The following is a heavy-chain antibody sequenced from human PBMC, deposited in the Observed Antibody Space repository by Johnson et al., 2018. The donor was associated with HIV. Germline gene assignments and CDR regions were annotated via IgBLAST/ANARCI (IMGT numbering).Heavy chain of an antibody. CDR3: ARVGSSGWYGDDAFDI. CDR1: GFTFSDYY. CDR2: ISRSGSHK. V-gene: IGHV3-11*04. J-gene: IGHJ3*02. D-gene: IGHD6-13*01. Sequence: QVQLVESGGGLVQSGGSLRLSCAASGFTFSDYYMSWIRQGPGKGLEWVAYISRSGSHKYYADSVKGRFTISRDNAKNSLYLQMNSLRAEDTAVYYCARVGSSGWYGDDAFDIWGQGTMVTVSS.